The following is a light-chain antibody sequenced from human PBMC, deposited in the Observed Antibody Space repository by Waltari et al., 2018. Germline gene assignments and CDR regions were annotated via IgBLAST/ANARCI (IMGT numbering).Light chain of an antibody. CDR3: QQYDDWPAT. CDR1: QSSSTN. V-gene: IGKV3-15*01. J-gene: IGKJ1*01. CDR2: NGA. Sequence: ERVMTQSPDILSVSPGETVTLSCRASQSSSTNVAWDQHKPGQAPRLLIYNGATRDTGSPATVSGSGSGTEFTLTISSLQPEDFAVYFCQQYDDWPATFGQGTKVEI.